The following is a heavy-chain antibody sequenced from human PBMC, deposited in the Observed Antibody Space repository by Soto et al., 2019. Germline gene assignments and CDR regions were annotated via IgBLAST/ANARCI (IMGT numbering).Heavy chain of an antibody. CDR1: GGSISSYY. V-gene: IGHV4-59*01. CDR2: IYYSGST. J-gene: IGHJ3*02. Sequence: QVQLQESGPGLVKPSETLSLTCTVSGGSISSYYWSWIRQPPGKGLEWIGYIYYSGSTNYNPSLKSRVTISVDTSRNQSSLKLSSVTAADTAVYYCAGGADSSSWYYGAFDIWGQGTMVTVSS. D-gene: IGHD6-13*01. CDR3: AGGADSSSWYYGAFDI.